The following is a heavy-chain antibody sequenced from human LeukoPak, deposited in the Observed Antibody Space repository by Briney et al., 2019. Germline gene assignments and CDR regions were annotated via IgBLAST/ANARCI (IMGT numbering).Heavy chain of an antibody. CDR3: ARDRSGTYYTFDV. V-gene: IGHV4-59*12. Sequence: SETLSLTCSVSGGSIGSSFWNWLRLSPGKGLEWIGYIYYSGRTNYSRSLKSRVTISIDTSKNQLSLSLTSVTAADTALYFCARDRSGTYYTFDVWGQGTMVSVSA. CDR2: IYYSGRT. J-gene: IGHJ3*01. D-gene: IGHD1-26*01. CDR1: GGSIGSSF.